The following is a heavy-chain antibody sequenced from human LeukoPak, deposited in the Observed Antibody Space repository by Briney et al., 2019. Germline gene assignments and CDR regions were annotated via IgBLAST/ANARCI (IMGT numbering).Heavy chain of an antibody. Sequence: GGSLRLSCAASGFTFSSYAMHWVRQAPGKGLEWVAVISYDGSNKYYADSVKGRFTISRDNAKNSLYLQMNSLRAEDTAVYYCARVPHAMVRGVIITEFYFDYWGQGTLVTVSS. CDR3: ARVPHAMVRGVIITEFYFDY. J-gene: IGHJ4*02. D-gene: IGHD3-10*01. CDR1: GFTFSSYA. V-gene: IGHV3-30*04. CDR2: ISYDGSNK.